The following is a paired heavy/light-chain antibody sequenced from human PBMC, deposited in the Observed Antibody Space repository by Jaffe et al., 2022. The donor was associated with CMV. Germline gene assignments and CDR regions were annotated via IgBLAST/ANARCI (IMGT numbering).Light chain of an antibody. Sequence: DIQMTQSPSSVSASVGDRVTITCRASQDISYWLAWYQQKPGKAPKLLIYVASSLQSGVPSRFSGSGSGTDFTLTISSLQPEDFATYYCQQAKSFPVTFGGGTKVEI. CDR2: VAS. CDR1: QDISYW. J-gene: IGKJ4*01. CDR3: QQAKSFPVT. V-gene: IGKV1-12*01.
Heavy chain of an antibody. J-gene: IGHJ6*04. Sequence: QVQLQESGPGLVKPSETLSLTCTVSGDSISPYYWSWIRQPPGKGLEWIGYIYYSGSTNYNPSLKSRVSISVDTSKNQFSLKLNSLTAADTAVYYCTRHFTFPIATGGIMDVWGKGTTVIVSS. D-gene: IGHD6-13*01. CDR1: GDSISPYY. CDR2: IYYSGST. V-gene: IGHV4-59*08. CDR3: TRHFTFPIATGGIMDV.